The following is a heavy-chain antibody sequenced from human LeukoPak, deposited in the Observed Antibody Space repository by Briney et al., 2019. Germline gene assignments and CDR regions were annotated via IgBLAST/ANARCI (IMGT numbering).Heavy chain of an antibody. CDR2: ISHDGRNT. V-gene: IGHV3-30*18. CDR3: AKGATRDFHY. CDR1: GFTFGAYG. Sequence: PGRSLRLSCAVSGFTFGAYGMHWVRQAPGKGLEWVAVISHDGRNTYYADFVKGRFTISRDNSNNTLFLQMNSLVEDTAVYFCAKGATRDFHYWGQGTLVTVSS. J-gene: IGHJ4*02. D-gene: IGHD1-26*01.